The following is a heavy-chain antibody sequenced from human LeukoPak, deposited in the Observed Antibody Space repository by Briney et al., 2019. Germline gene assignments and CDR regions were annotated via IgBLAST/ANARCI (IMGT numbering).Heavy chain of an antibody. CDR2: IGYSAGDT. V-gene: IGHV3-23*01. J-gene: IGHJ4*02. CDR3: AKDDDGGHHGVDH. D-gene: IGHD4-17*01. Sequence: GGCLRLSCAASGFIVSNYAMTWVRQAPGKGLEWVSAIGYSAGDTYYADSVRGRFTISRDYSMNTLYLQMTSLRDDDTALYYCAKDDDGGHHGVDHWGQGTLVTVSS. CDR1: GFIVSNYA.